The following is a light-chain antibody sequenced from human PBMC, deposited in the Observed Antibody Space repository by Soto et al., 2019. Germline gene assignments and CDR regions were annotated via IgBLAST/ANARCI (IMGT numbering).Light chain of an antibody. J-gene: IGLJ2*01. CDR3: QVWDSSGDHVV. Sequence: SYELTQPPSVSVAPGETARITCGGNNIGSKSVHWYQQKPGQAPVLVIFYDSDRPSGIPERFSGSNSGNTATLTISRVEAGDEADYHCQVWDSSGDHVVFGGGTKLTVL. CDR2: YDS. V-gene: IGLV3-21*04. CDR1: NIGSKS.